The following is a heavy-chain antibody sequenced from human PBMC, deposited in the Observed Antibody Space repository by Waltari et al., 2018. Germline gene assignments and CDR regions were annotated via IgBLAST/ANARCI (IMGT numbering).Heavy chain of an antibody. Sequence: EVQLVESGGGLVQPGGSLRFSCAASGFTFSSYRMDWVRQAPGQGLEWVSYISSSSTIYYADSVKGRFTISRDNAKNSLYLQMNSLRAEDTAVYYCAREGYDYVWGSYSRNAFDIWGQGTMVTVSS. V-gene: IGHV3-48*04. CDR2: ISSSSTI. CDR1: GFTFSSYR. J-gene: IGHJ3*02. CDR3: AREGYDYVWGSYSRNAFDI. D-gene: IGHD3-16*01.